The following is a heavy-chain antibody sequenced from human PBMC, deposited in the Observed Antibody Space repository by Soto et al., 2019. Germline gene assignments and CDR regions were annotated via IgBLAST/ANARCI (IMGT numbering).Heavy chain of an antibody. CDR1: GFTFSSYA. CDR2: ISGSGGST. J-gene: IGHJ6*02. CDR3: AKWAGYCISTSCPYYYHYYGMDV. Sequence: PGGSLRLSCAASGFTFSSYAMSWVRQAPGKGLEWVSAISGSGGSTYYADSVKGRFTISRDNSKNTLYLQMNSLRAEDTAVYYCAKWAGYCISTSCPYYYHYYGMDVWCQGTTVTVSS. V-gene: IGHV3-23*01. D-gene: IGHD2-2*01.